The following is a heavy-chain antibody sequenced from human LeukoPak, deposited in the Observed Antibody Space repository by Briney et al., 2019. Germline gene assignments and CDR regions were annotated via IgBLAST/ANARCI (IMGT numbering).Heavy chain of an antibody. Sequence: GASVKVSCKASGYTFTGYYMHWVRQAPGQGLEWMGWINPNSGGTNYAKKFQGRVTMTRDTSISTAYMELSRLRSDDTAVYYCARDLYYYDSSGYYRYYYFDYWGQGTLVTVSS. CDR2: INPNSGGT. CDR1: GYTFTGYY. D-gene: IGHD3-22*01. CDR3: ARDLYYYDSSGYYRYYYFDY. J-gene: IGHJ4*02. V-gene: IGHV1-2*02.